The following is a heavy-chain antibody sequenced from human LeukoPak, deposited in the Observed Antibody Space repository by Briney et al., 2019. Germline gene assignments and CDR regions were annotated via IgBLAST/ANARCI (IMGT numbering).Heavy chain of an antibody. V-gene: IGHV4-34*01. CDR1: GGSFSGYY. CDR3: AREVDGTYYYDSSGYHNWLDP. J-gene: IGHJ5*02. Sequence: SETLSLTCAVYGGSFSGYYWSWIRQPPGKGLEWIGEINHSGSTNYNPSLKSRVTISVDTSKNQFSLKLSSVTAADTAVYYCAREVDGTYYYDSSGYHNWLDPWGQGTLVTVSS. D-gene: IGHD3-22*01. CDR2: INHSGST.